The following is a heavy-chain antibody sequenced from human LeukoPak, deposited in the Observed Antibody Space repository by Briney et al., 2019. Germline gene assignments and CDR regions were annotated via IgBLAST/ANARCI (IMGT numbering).Heavy chain of an antibody. V-gene: IGHV3-30*02. CDR1: GFTFSSYG. CDR3: ARDDGEAGTFYYYYMDV. CDR2: IRYDGSNK. J-gene: IGHJ6*03. D-gene: IGHD6-19*01. Sequence: PGGSLRLSCAASGFTFSSYGMHWVRQAPGKGLEWVAFIRYDGSNKYYADSVKDRFTISRDNSKNTLYLQMNSLRAEDTAVYYCARDDGEAGTFYYYYMDVWGKGTTVTVSS.